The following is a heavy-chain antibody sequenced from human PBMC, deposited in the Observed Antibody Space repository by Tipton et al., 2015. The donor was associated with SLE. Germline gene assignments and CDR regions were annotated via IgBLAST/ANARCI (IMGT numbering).Heavy chain of an antibody. CDR3: ASSVRGAAPFDY. Sequence: TLSLTCAVYGGSFSGYYWSWIRQPPGKGLEWIGEINHGGSTNYNPSLKSRVTISVDTSKNQFSLKLSSVTAADTAVYYCASSVRGAAPFDYWGQGTLVTVSS. CDR2: INHGGST. CDR1: GGSFSGYY. V-gene: IGHV4-34*01. J-gene: IGHJ4*02. D-gene: IGHD3-10*02.